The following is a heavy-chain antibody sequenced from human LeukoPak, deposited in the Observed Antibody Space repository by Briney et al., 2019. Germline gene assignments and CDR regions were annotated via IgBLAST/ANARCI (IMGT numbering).Heavy chain of an antibody. V-gene: IGHV1-46*01. CDR1: GYTFTSYY. CDR2: INPSGGST. Sequence: ASVKVSCKASGYTFTSYYMHWVRQAPGQGLEWVGIINPSGGSTSYAQKFQGRVTMTRDTSTSTVYMELSSLRSEDTAVYYCARGVSYDFWSGYYPPLYYYYYMDVWGKGTTVTVSS. CDR3: ARGVSYDFWSGYYPPLYYYYYMDV. J-gene: IGHJ6*03. D-gene: IGHD3-3*01.